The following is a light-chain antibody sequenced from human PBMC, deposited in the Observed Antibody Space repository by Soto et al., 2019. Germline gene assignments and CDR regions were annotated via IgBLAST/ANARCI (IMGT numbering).Light chain of an antibody. V-gene: IGKV1-5*03. J-gene: IGKJ1*01. Sequence: DIQMTQSPSTLSASVGDRVTITCRASQTINNYLTWYQLKPGKAPKLLIYRVSTLEGGVPSRFSGAGSGTEFSSTISSLQPDDFATYYCHQYKSYPWTFGQGTTVEIK. CDR1: QTINNY. CDR2: RVS. CDR3: HQYKSYPWT.